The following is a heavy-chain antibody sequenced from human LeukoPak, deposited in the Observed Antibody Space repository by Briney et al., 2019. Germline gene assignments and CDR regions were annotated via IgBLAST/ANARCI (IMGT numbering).Heavy chain of an antibody. Sequence: GGPRELPCAAPGSTFGSNGWHWSRKLPGKGLFWVSRIKSDGSTNYADSVKGRFTISRDNAKNTLSLQMNSLRAEDTGVYYCARAPSEIGGYYPEYFRHWGQGTLVTVSS. CDR1: GSTFGSNG. CDR3: ARAPSEIGGYYPEYFRH. J-gene: IGHJ1*01. CDR2: IKSDGST. D-gene: IGHD3-22*01. V-gene: IGHV3-74*01.